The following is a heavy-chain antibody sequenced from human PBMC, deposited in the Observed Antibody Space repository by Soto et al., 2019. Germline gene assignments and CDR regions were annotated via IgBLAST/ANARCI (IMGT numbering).Heavy chain of an antibody. V-gene: IGHV3-30*03. CDR1: GFIFSNYG. CDR2: IAYDASNT. CDR3: FIVTAGSTIGCVAL. Sequence: GGSLRLSCAASGFIFSNYGMHWVRQAPGKGLEWLSVIAYDASNTIYADSVKGRFTMSKDNSKNMVYLQMTSLRPEDTGVYYCFIVTAGSTIGCVALWG. J-gene: IGHJ1*01. D-gene: IGHD1-26*01.